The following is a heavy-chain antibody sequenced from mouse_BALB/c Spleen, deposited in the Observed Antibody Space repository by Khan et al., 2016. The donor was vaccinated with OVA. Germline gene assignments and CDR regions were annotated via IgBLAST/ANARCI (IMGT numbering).Heavy chain of an antibody. Sequence: LFVLSEPELKKPGEAVKISCKASGYTFTIYGMTWVRHAPGKGLKWMGWINNYTGETTYADDFKGRFAFSLENSARTAFLQINNTKIEHTATYFCARVGYNGTMDYWGQGTSVTVSS. CDR1: GYTFTIYG. D-gene: IGHD2-14*01. CDR3: ARVGYNGTMDY. J-gene: IGHJ4*01. CDR2: INNYTGET. V-gene: IGHV9-3-1*01.